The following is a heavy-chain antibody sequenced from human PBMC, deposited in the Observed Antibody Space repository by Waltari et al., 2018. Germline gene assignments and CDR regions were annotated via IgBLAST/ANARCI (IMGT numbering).Heavy chain of an antibody. CDR3: ARGSRQQLGPFDY. D-gene: IGHD6-13*01. CDR1: GGSISSGGYY. Sequence: QVQLQESGPGLVKPSQTLSLTCTVSGGSISSGGYYWSWIRQHPGKGLEWIGYIYHSGSNYYNPSLKSRVTISVDRSKNQFSLKLSSVTAADTAVYYCARGSRQQLGPFDYWGQGTLVTVSS. CDR2: IYHSGSN. J-gene: IGHJ4*02. V-gene: IGHV4-31*03.